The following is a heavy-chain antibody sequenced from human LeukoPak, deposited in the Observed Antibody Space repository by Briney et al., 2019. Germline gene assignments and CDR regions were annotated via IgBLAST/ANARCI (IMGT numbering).Heavy chain of an antibody. CDR2: ISYDGSNK. D-gene: IGHD6-19*01. J-gene: IGHJ4*02. Sequence: GGSLRLSCAASGFTVSSNYMSWVRQAPGKGLEWVAVISYDGSNKYYADSVKGRFTISRDNSKNTLYLQMNSLRAEDTAVYYCAKERHSSDLTFDYWGQGTLVTVSS. CDR1: GFTVSSNY. CDR3: AKERHSSDLTFDY. V-gene: IGHV3-30*18.